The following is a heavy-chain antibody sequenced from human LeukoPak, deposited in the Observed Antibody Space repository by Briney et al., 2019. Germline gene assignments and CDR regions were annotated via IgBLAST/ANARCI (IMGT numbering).Heavy chain of an antibody. V-gene: IGHV4-31*03. CDR1: GGSISSGGYY. CDR2: IYYSGST. J-gene: IGHJ5*02. Sequence: SQTLSLTCTVSGGSISSGGYYWRWIRQHPGKGLEWIGYIYYSGSTYYNPSLKSRVTISVDTSKNQFSLKLSSVTAAGTAVYYCARAGTRRPFDPWGQGTLVTVSS. CDR3: ARAGTRRPFDP.